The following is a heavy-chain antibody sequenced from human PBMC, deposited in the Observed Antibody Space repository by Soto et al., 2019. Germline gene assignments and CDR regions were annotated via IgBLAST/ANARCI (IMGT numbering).Heavy chain of an antibody. V-gene: IGHV1-18*04. CDR1: GYTFTSYG. D-gene: IGHD2-2*01. J-gene: IGHJ6*02. CDR2: ISAYNGNT. CDR3: ARDLWAYCSSTSCYYYYGMDV. Sequence: QVQLVQSGAEVKKPGASVKVSCKASGYTFTSYGISWVRQAPGQGLEWMGWISAYNGNTNYAQKLQGRVTMTTDTSTSTAYMELRSPRSDDTAVYYCARDLWAYCSSTSCYYYYGMDVWGQGTTVTVSS.